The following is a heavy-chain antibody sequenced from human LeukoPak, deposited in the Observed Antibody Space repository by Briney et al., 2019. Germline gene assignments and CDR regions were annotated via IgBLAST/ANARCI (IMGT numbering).Heavy chain of an antibody. V-gene: IGHV1-2*02. CDR3: ARSRSYPEYNWFDP. J-gene: IGHJ5*02. D-gene: IGHD1-26*01. CDR1: GYTFTGNY. CDR2: INPNSGGT. Sequence: ASVKVSCKASGYTFTGNYMHWVRQAPGQGLEWMGWINPNSGGTNYAQKFQGRVTMTRDTSISTAYMELSRLRSDDTAVYYCARSRSYPEYNWFDPWGQGTLVTVSS.